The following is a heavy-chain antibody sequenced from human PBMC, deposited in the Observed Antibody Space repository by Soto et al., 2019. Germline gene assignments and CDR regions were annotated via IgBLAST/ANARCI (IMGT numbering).Heavy chain of an antibody. J-gene: IGHJ6*02. Sequence: GGSLRLSCAAPGFAVSSKYMSWVRQAPGKGLEWVSVIWSAGLIYYADSVRGRFTISRDISKNILYLEMTSLRDDDTAVYYCAREAPMDVWGQGTTVTVSS. CDR2: IWSAGLI. CDR1: GFAVSSKY. V-gene: IGHV3-53*01. CDR3: AREAPMDV.